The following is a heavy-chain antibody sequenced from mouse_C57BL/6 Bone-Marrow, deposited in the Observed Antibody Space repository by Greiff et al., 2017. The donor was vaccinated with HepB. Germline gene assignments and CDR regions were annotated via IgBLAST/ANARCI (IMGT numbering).Heavy chain of an antibody. CDR2: IDPANGNT. Sequence: EVQGVESVAELVRPGASVKLSCTASGFNIKNTYMHWVKQRPEQGLEWIGRIDPANGNTKYAPKFQGKATITADTSSNTAYLQLSSLTSEDTAIYYCARRYYGSRYYFDYWGQGTTLTVSS. CDR3: ARRYYGSRYYFDY. J-gene: IGHJ2*01. CDR1: GFNIKNTY. D-gene: IGHD1-1*01. V-gene: IGHV14-3*01.